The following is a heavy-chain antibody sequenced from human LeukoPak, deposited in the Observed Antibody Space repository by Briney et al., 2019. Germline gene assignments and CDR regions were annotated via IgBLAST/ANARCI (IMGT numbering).Heavy chain of an antibody. J-gene: IGHJ4*02. CDR1: GLTVSSNC. D-gene: IGHD3-22*01. V-gene: IGHV3-23*01. Sequence: GGSLRLSCAASGLTVSSNCMSWVRQAPGKGLEWDSAISGSGGSTYYADSVKGRFTISRDNSKNTLYLQMNSLRAEDTAVYYCAKGITMIVVVNYFDYWGQGTLVTVSS. CDR3: AKGITMIVVVNYFDY. CDR2: ISGSGGST.